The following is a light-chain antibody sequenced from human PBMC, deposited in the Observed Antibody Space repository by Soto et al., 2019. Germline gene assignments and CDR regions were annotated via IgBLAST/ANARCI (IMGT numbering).Light chain of an antibody. Sequence: QSLLTHPPSASWTTGHRVTISCSGSSSNIGSNTVNWYQQLPGTAPKLLIYSNNQRPSGVPDRFSGSKSGTSASLAISGLQSEDEPDYYCAAWDDSLTGKVFGTGTKVTVL. CDR1: SSNIGSNT. CDR2: SNN. V-gene: IGLV1-44*01. CDR3: AAWDDSLTGKV. J-gene: IGLJ1*01.